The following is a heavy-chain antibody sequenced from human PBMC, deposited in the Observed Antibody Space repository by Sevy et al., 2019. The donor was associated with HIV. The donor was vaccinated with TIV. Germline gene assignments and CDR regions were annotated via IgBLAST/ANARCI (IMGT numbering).Heavy chain of an antibody. J-gene: IGHJ4*02. CDR1: GYTFTGYY. V-gene: IGHV1-2*02. CDR2: INPNSGGT. Sequence: ASVKVSCKASGYTFTGYYMHWVRQAPGQGLEWMGWINPNSGGTNYVQKFQGRVTMTRDTSISTAYMELSRLRSDDTAVYYCARGSLFGLVTPFDYWGQGTLVTVSS. D-gene: IGHD3-3*01. CDR3: ARGSLFGLVTPFDY.